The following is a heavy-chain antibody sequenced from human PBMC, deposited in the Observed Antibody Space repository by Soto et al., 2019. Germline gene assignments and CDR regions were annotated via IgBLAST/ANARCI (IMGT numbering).Heavy chain of an antibody. D-gene: IGHD3-3*01. CDR2: IIPIFGTA. V-gene: IGHV1-69*06. CDR3: ARGGVVYYYYYYGMDV. J-gene: IGHJ6*02. Sequence: GASVKVSCKASGGTFSSYAISWVRQATGQGLEWMGGIIPIFGTANYAQRFQGRVTITADKSTGTAYMELSSLRSEDTAVYYCARGGVVYYYYYYGMDVWGQGTTVTVSS. CDR1: GGTFSSYA.